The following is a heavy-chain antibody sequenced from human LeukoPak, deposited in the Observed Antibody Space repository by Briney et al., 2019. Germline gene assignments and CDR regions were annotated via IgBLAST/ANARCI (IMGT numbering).Heavy chain of an antibody. Sequence: KPSETLSLTCAVYGGSFSGYYWSWIRQPPGKGLEWIGEINHSGSTNYNPSLKSRVTISVDTSKNQSSLKLSSVTAADTAVYYCARMYYDFWSGYYPQEYYYGMDVWGQGTTVTVSS. J-gene: IGHJ6*02. D-gene: IGHD3-3*01. V-gene: IGHV4-34*01. CDR3: ARMYYDFWSGYYPQEYYYGMDV. CDR2: INHSGST. CDR1: GGSFSGYY.